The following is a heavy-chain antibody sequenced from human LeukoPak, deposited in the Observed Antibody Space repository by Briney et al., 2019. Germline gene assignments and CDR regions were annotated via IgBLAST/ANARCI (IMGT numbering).Heavy chain of an antibody. D-gene: IGHD3-10*01. V-gene: IGHV4-61*02. J-gene: IGHJ6*03. CDR1: GGSISSGSYY. CDR2: IYTSGST. Sequence: SETLSLTCTVSGGSISSGSYYWSWIRQPAGKGLEWIGRIYTSGSTNYNPSLKSRVTISVDTSKNQFSLKLSSVTAADTAVYYCARDTPEDYGSGSYTAYYYYYYMDVWGKGTTVTVSS. CDR3: ARDTPEDYGSGSYTAYYYYYYMDV.